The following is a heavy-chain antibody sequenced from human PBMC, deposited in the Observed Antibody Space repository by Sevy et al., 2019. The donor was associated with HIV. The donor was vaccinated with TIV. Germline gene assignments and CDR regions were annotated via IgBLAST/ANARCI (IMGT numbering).Heavy chain of an antibody. Sequence: GGSLRLSCAASGFTFSDYYMSWIRQAPGKGLEWVSYISSSGSTIYYADSVKGRFTISRDNAKNSLYLQMNSLRAEDTAVYYCAREWCSSTSCYLYYYYGMDVWGQGTTVTVSS. J-gene: IGHJ6*02. V-gene: IGHV3-11*01. D-gene: IGHD2-2*01. CDR3: AREWCSSTSCYLYYYYGMDV. CDR1: GFTFSDYY. CDR2: ISSSGSTI.